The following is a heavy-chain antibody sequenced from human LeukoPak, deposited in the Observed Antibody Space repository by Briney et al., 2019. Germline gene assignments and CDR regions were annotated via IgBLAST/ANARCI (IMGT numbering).Heavy chain of an antibody. CDR1: GGSFSGYY. D-gene: IGHD3-10*01. CDR2: INHSGST. V-gene: IGHV4-34*01. J-gene: IGHJ5*02. CDR3: ARVIKGITMVRGPFDP. Sequence: SETLSLTCAVYGGSFSGYYWSWIRQPPGKGLEWIGEINHSGSTNYNPSLKSRVTISVDTSKNQFSLKLSSVTAADTAMYYCARVIKGITMVRGPFDPWGQGTLITVSS.